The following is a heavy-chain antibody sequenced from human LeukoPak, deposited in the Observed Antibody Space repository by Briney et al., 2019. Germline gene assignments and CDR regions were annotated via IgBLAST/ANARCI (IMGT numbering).Heavy chain of an antibody. J-gene: IGHJ4*02. CDR3: ASSYTMIVVVDY. Sequence: SETLSLTCAVSGYSISSGYYWGWIRQPPGKGLEWSGSIYHSGSTYYNPSLKSRVTISVDTSKNQFSLKLSSVTAADTAVYYCASSYTMIVVVDYWGQGTRDTVSS. V-gene: IGHV4-38-2*01. D-gene: IGHD3-22*01. CDR2: IYHSGST. CDR1: GYSISSGYY.